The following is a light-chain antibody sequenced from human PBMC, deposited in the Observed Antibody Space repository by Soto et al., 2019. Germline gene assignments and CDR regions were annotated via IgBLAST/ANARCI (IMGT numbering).Light chain of an antibody. CDR3: QQDDNLPIT. V-gene: IGKV1-33*01. Sequence: DIQMTQSPSSLSASVGDRVTITCQASQDISNYLNWYQQKPGKAPKLLIYDASNLETGVPSRFSGSGSGTEFTLTISRLQPEDIATYYCQQDDNLPITGDQGTRLEIK. CDR2: DAS. J-gene: IGKJ5*01. CDR1: QDISNY.